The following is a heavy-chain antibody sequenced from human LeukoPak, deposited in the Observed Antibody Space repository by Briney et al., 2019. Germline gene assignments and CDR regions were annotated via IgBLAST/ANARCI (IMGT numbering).Heavy chain of an antibody. CDR3: ARDSATVTTPYFDY. J-gene: IGHJ4*02. V-gene: IGHV1-2*04. Sequence: ASVKVSCKASGYTFTGYYMHWVRQAPGQGLEWMGWINPNSGGTNYAQKFQGWVTMTRDTSISTAYMELSRLRYDDTAVYYCARDSATVTTPYFDYWGQGSLVTVSS. CDR1: GYTFTGYY. D-gene: IGHD4-17*01. CDR2: INPNSGGT.